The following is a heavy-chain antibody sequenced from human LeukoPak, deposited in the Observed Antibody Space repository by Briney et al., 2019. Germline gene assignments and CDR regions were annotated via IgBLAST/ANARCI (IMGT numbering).Heavy chain of an antibody. Sequence: GGSLRLSCAAPAGFTFSDYWMQWVRQAPRKGLEWVAIIKQDGREKLYVDSVNGRFTISRDNAKSSLYLQMNSLRAEDTAVYYCVSGIGWLPDYWGQGTLVTVSS. D-gene: IGHD6-19*01. J-gene: IGHJ4*02. CDR3: VSGIGWLPDY. CDR1: AGFTFSDYW. V-gene: IGHV3-7*03. CDR2: IKQDGREK.